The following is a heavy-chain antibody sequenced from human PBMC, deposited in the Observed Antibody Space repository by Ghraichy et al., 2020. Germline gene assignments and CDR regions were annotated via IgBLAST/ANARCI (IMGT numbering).Heavy chain of an antibody. Sequence: ASVKVSCTASGYIFTSYGISSVRHAPVHGLEWMGWISPYTANTNYAQKFQGRITMTTDTSTSTAYMELRSLRSDDTAVFYCARDTGAGIFPYWGQGALVTVSS. CDR1: GYIFTSYG. CDR2: ISPYTANT. V-gene: IGHV1-18*04. J-gene: IGHJ4*02. CDR3: ARDTGAGIFPY. D-gene: IGHD1-1*01.